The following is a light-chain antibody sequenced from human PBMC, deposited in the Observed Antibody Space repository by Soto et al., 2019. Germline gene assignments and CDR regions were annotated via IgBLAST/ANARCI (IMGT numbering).Light chain of an antibody. J-gene: IGKJ4*01. CDR1: QSVKSSY. Sequence: EIVLTQSPGTLSLSPGERATLPCRASQSVKSSYLAWYQHKPGQAPRLLIYGTSSRATGIPDRFSGSGSGTDFTLTISSLQPEDFATYYCQQLNNYPSTFGGGTKVDIK. CDR3: QQLNNYPST. CDR2: GTS. V-gene: IGKV3-20*01.